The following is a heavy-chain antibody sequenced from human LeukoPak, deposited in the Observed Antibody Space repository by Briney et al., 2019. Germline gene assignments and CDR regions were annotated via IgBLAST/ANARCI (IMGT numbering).Heavy chain of an antibody. CDR1: GGTFSIYA. J-gene: IGHJ5*02. D-gene: IGHD3-16*01. CDR2: IIPIFGTA. V-gene: IGHV1-69*01. CDR3: ARKPPTYNWFDP. Sequence: ASVKVSCKASGGTFSIYAISWVRQAPGQGLEWMGGIIPIFGTANYAQKFQGRVTITADESTSIAYMELSSLRSEDTAVYYCARKPPTYNWFDPWGQGTLVTVSS.